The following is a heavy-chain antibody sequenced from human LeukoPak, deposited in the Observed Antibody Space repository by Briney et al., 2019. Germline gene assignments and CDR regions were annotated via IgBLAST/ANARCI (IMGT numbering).Heavy chain of an antibody. CDR2: KNPTTGGT. V-gene: IGHV1-46*01. D-gene: IGHD6-13*01. CDR3: ARAQGSGSSFSARVFDY. J-gene: IGHJ4*02. Sequence: ASVKVSCKASGYTFTSYAMNWVRQAPGQGLEWMGIKNPTTGGTSYAQRFQGRVTLTMDASTRTVYMELYSLTSEDTAVYYCARAQGSGSSFSARVFDYWGQGTLVTVSS. CDR1: GYTFTSYA.